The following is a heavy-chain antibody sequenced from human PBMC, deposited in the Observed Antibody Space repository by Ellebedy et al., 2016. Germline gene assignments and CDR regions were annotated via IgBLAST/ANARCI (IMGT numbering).Heavy chain of an antibody. Sequence: SETLSLTXTVSGDSISSYYWSWVRQPPGKGLEWIGYIYYTGSTKYNPSLKSRVTMSVDTSKNQFSLKLSSVTAADTAVYYCARDRLYCSSTSCYAPFDYWGQGTLVTVSS. J-gene: IGHJ4*02. CDR3: ARDRLYCSSTSCYAPFDY. V-gene: IGHV4-59*12. CDR2: IYYTGST. CDR1: GDSISSYY. D-gene: IGHD2-2*01.